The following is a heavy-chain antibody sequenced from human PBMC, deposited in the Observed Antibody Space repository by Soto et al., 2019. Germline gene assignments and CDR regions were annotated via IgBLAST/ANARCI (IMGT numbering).Heavy chain of an antibody. CDR2: ISSSSSYI. CDR3: ARDPPPYCSSTSCIYGMDV. J-gene: IGHJ6*02. Sequence: PGGSLRLSCAASGFTLSSYSMNWVRQAPGKGLEWVSSISSSSSYIYYADSVKGRFTISRDNAKNSLYLQMNSLRAEDTAVSYCARDPPPYCSSTSCIYGMDVWGQGTTVTVSS. CDR1: GFTLSSYS. D-gene: IGHD2-2*01. V-gene: IGHV3-21*01.